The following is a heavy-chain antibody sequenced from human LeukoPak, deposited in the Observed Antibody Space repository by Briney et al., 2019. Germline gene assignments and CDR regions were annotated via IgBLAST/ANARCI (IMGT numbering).Heavy chain of an antibody. CDR1: GSISSYY. V-gene: IGHV4-4*09. Sequence: SETPSLTCTVSGSISSYYWSWIRQPPGKGLEWIGYIYTSGSTNYNPSLKSRVTISVDTSKNQFSLDLSSVTAADTAVYYCARQKCTSTSCLTKNAFDIWGQGTMVTVSS. CDR3: ARQKCTSTSCLTKNAFDI. CDR2: IYTSGST. D-gene: IGHD2-2*01. J-gene: IGHJ3*02.